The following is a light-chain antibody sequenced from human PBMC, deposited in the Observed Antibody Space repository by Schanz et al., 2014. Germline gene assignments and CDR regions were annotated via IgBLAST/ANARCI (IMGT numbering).Light chain of an antibody. CDR3: VLYMGSGPRV. V-gene: IGLV8-61*01. J-gene: IGLJ3*02. Sequence: QAVVTQEPSFSVSPGGTVTLTCALNSGSVSTSYYPSWYQQTPGQAPRTLIFSTNTRSSGVPDRFSGSILGNKAALTITGAQADDESDYYCVLYMGSGPRVFGGGTKLTVL. CDR2: STN. CDR1: SGSVSTSYY.